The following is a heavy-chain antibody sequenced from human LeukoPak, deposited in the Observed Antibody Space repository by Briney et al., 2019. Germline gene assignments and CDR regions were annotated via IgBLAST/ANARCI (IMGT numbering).Heavy chain of an antibody. CDR2: INPSGGST. CDR3: ARDPEGSGCYFDY. Sequence: ASVEVSCKASGYTFTSYFMHWVRQAPGQGLEWMGIINPSGGSTSYAQKFQGRVTMTRDTSTSMVYMELTSLRSEDTAVYYCARDPEGSGCYFDYWGQGTLVTVSS. CDR1: GYTFTSYF. V-gene: IGHV1-46*01. D-gene: IGHD6-19*01. J-gene: IGHJ4*02.